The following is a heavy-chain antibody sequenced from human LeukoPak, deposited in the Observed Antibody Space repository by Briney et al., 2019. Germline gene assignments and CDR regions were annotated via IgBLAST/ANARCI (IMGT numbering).Heavy chain of an antibody. CDR3: ARGSGLYYYGSGYFPGTYFDY. V-gene: IGHV4-39*07. D-gene: IGHD3-10*01. CDR1: GGSISSSSYY. Sequence: PSETLSLTCTVSGGSISSSSYYWGWIRQPPGKGLEWIGSIYYSGITYYNPSLKSRVTISVDTSKNQFSLKLSSVTAADTAVYYCARGSGLYYYGSGYFPGTYFDYWGQGTLVTVSS. CDR2: IYYSGIT. J-gene: IGHJ4*02.